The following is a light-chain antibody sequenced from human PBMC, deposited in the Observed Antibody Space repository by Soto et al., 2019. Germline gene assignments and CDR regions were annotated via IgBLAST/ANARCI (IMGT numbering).Light chain of an antibody. V-gene: IGLV2-14*01. CDR3: SSYTTSGTRV. J-gene: IGLJ2*01. Sequence: QSALTQPASVSGSPGHSITISCTGTSSDVGTYKYVSWYQQHPGKAPKLMIYEVSNRPSGVSNRFSGSKSGNTASLTISELQAEDEADYYCSSYTTSGTRVFGGGTKLTVL. CDR1: SSDVGTYKY. CDR2: EVS.